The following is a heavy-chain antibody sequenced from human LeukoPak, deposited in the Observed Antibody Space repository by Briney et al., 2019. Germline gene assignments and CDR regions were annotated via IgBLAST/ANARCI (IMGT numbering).Heavy chain of an antibody. D-gene: IGHD2/OR15-2a*01. J-gene: IGHJ4*02. CDR2: ISGSGGST. CDR1: GFTFSSYG. V-gene: IGHV3-23*01. CDR3: ARDYQYGYSTNWYHLAQIDY. Sequence: GGSLRLSYAASGFTFSSYGMSWVRQAPGKGLEWVSAISGSGGSTYYADPVKGRFTISRDNSKNTLYLQMNSLRAEDTAIYYCARDYQYGYSTNWYHLAQIDYWGQGTLVTVSS.